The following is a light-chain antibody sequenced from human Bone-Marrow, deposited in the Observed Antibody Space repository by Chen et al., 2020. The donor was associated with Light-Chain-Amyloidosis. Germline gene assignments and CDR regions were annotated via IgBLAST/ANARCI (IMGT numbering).Light chain of an antibody. CDR1: QSVLYSSNNKNY. CDR3: QQYYSIPVT. Sequence: DIVMTQFPDSLAVSLGERATINCKSSQSVLYSSNNKNYLAWYQQKPGQPPKLLISWASTRESGVPDRFSGSGSGTDFNLTISSLQAEDVAVYYCQQYYSIPVTFGPGTKVD. CDR2: WAS. J-gene: IGKJ3*01. V-gene: IGKV4-1*01.